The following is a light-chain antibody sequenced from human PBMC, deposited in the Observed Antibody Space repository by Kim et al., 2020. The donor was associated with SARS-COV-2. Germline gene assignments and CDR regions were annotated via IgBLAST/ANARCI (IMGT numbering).Light chain of an antibody. CDR1: QSISNY. Sequence: DIQMTQSPSSLSASVGDRVTITCRASQSISNYLNWYQQKPGKAPELLIYAASNLQSGVPSRFSGSGSGTDFTLTISSLQPEDFATYYCQQSYSTPQLTFGGGTKVDIK. V-gene: IGKV1-39*01. CDR3: QQSYSTPQLT. J-gene: IGKJ4*01. CDR2: AAS.